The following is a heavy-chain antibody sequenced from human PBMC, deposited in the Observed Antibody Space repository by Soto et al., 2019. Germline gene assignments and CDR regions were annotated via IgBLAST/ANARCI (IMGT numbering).Heavy chain of an antibody. J-gene: IGHJ3*02. D-gene: IGHD6-19*01. CDR1: GGSISSDNTY. V-gene: IGHV4-31*03. CDR3: ATTFDYDSGCAFDI. CDR2: IYYTGTT. Sequence: HVQLQESGPGLVKPSQTLSLTCSVSGGSISSDNTYWTWIRQHPGEGLEWIGHIYYTGTTYYNPSLKSRVIISVDTSKNQFSLNLSSVTAADTAVYYCATTFDYDSGCAFDIWGQGTMVTVSS.